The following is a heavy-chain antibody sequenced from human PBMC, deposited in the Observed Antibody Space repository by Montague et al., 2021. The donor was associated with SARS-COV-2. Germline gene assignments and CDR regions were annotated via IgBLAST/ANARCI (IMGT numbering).Heavy chain of an antibody. CDR2: IKRKGDST. CDR1: GFPFDDYG. J-gene: IGHJ4*02. D-gene: IGHD6-13*01. CDR3: VRGAAAGPLDS. Sequence: SLRLSFAASGFPFDDYGMSWVRQGPGKGLEWVSGIKRKGDSTGYEDSVKGRFTISRDNAKNFLYLQMNSLRVEDTVLYYCVRGAAAGPLDSWGQGTLVTVSS. V-gene: IGHV3-20*03.